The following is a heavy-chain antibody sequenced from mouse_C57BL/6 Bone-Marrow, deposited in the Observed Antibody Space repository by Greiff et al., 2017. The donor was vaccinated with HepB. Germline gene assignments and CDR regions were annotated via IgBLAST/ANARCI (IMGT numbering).Heavy chain of an antibody. CDR1: GYTFTSYW. CDR2: IDPNSGGT. CDR3: ARSGDYEFAY. Sequence: QVQLQQPGAEPVKPGASVKLSCKASGYTFTSYWMHWVKQRPGRGLEWIGRIDPNSGGTKYNEKFKSKATLTVDKPSSTAYMQLSSLTSEDSAVYYCARSGDYEFAYWGQGTLVTVSA. J-gene: IGHJ3*01. V-gene: IGHV1-72*01. D-gene: IGHD2-4*01.